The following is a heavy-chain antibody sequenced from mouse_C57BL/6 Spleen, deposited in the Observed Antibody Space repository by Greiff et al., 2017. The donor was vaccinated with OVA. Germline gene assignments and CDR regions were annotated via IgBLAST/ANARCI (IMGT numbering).Heavy chain of an antibody. D-gene: IGHD1-1*01. J-gene: IGHJ4*01. CDR1: GFTFSDNG. V-gene: IGHV5-17*01. CDR2: ISSGSSTI. Sequence: EVQRVESGGGLVKPGGSLKLSCAASGFTFSDNGMHWVRQAPEKGLEWVAYISSGSSTIYYADTVKGRFTISRDNAKNTLFLQMTSLRSEDTAMYYCARPHYYGSSYAMDYWGQGTSVTVSS. CDR3: ARPHYYGSSYAMDY.